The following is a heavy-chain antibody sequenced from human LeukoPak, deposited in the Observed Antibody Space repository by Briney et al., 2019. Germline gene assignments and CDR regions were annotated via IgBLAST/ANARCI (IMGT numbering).Heavy chain of an antibody. CDR1: GFTFSSYA. CDR2: ISGSGGST. D-gene: IGHD2-2*01. J-gene: IGHJ5*02. V-gene: IGHV3-23*01. CDR3: AKESIPSYCSSTSCYKNWFDP. Sequence: TGGSLRLSCAASGFTFSSYAMSWVRQAPGKGLEWVSAISGSGGSTYYADSVKGRFTISGDNSKNTLYLQMNSLRAEDTALYYCAKESIPSYCSSTSCYKNWFDPWGQGTLVTVSS.